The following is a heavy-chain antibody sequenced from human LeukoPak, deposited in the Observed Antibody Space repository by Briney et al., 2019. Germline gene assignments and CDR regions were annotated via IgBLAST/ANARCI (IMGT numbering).Heavy chain of an antibody. CDR2: INPNSGGT. D-gene: IGHD3-10*01. J-gene: IGHJ4*02. V-gene: IGHV1-2*02. Sequence: ASVKVSCKASGYTFTGYYMHWVRQAPGQGLEWMGWINPNSGGTNYAQKFQGRVTMTRDMSTSTVYMELSSLRSEDTAVYYCARTARFGELLSPPGDYWGQGTLVTVSS. CDR3: ARTARFGELLSPPGDY. CDR1: GYTFTGYY.